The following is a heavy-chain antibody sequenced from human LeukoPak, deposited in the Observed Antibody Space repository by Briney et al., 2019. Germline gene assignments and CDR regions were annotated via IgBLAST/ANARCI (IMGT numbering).Heavy chain of an antibody. J-gene: IGHJ3*02. CDR3: ARRRFGELPDAFDI. CDR1: GFTFSSYD. V-gene: IGHV3-13*04. Sequence: GGSLRLSCAASGFTFSSYDMHWVRQATGKGLEWASAICTAGDTYYSGSVKGRFTISRENARNSLYLLMNGLGVWDPAVHCCARRRFGELPDAFDIWGQGTMVTVSS. D-gene: IGHD3-10*01. CDR2: ICTAGDT.